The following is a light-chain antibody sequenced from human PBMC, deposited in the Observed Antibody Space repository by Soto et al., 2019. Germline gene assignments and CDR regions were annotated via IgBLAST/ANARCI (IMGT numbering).Light chain of an antibody. Sequence: QSVLTQPPSASGSPGQSVTISCTGTSSDVGGYNYVSCYQQHAGEAPKLMIFEISKWPSGVPDRFSGSKSGNTASLTVSGLQAEDEAYYYCSSYAGSDNHVVFGGGTQLTVL. V-gene: IGLV2-8*01. J-gene: IGLJ2*01. CDR3: SSYAGSDNHVV. CDR1: SSDVGGYNY. CDR2: EIS.